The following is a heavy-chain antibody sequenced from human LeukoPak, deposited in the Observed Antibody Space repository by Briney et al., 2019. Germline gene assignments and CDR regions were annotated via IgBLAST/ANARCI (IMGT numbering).Heavy chain of an antibody. V-gene: IGHV3-30*03. Sequence: PPGGSLRLSCAASGFTFSSYGMSWVRQAPGKGLEWVAVISYDGGDKFYADSVKGRFTISRDNSKSTLYLEMNNLRTEDTAVYFCVRSWKLLQNFDSWGQGTLVTVSS. J-gene: IGHJ4*02. CDR1: GFTFSSYG. D-gene: IGHD1-26*01. CDR2: ISYDGGDK. CDR3: VRSWKLLQNFDS.